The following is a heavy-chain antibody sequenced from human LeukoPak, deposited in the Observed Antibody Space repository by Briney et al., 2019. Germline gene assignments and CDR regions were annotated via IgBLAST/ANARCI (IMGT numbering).Heavy chain of an antibody. J-gene: IGHJ4*02. V-gene: IGHV3-30-3*01. CDR3: ARVLGRQIAVAGDDY. CDR1: GFTFSSYA. D-gene: IGHD6-19*01. Sequence: PGGSLRLSCAASGFTFSSYAMHWVRQAPGKGLEWVAVISYDGSNKYYADSVKGRFTISRDNPKNTLYLQMNSLRAEDTAVYYCARVLGRQIAVAGDDYWGQGTLVTVSS. CDR2: ISYDGSNK.